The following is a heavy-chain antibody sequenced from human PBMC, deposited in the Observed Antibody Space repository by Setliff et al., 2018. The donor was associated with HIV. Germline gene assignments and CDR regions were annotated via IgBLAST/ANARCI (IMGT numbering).Heavy chain of an antibody. CDR2: INPNSGGT. D-gene: IGHD2-2*01. CDR3: ARSQGIVPAAPLWY. V-gene: IGHV1-2*04. Sequence: ASVKVSCKASGYTFTGYYMHWVRQAPGQGLEWMGWINPNSGGTNYAQKFQGWVTMTRDTSISTAYMELSRLRSDDPAVYYCARSQGIVPAAPLWYWGQGTLVTVSS. CDR1: GYTFTGYY. J-gene: IGHJ4*02.